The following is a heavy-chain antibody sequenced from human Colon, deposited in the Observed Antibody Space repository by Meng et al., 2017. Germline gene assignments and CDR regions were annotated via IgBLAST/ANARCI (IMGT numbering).Heavy chain of an antibody. D-gene: IGHD1-26*01. CDR2: ISSSGSTI. Sequence: GESLKISCAASGFTFSDYYMSWFRQAPGKGLECISYISSSGSTIYYADSVKGRFTISRDNAKNSLYLQMNSLRAEDTAVYYCAGDAVASYYFDYWGQGTLVTVSS. CDR3: AGDAVASYYFDY. V-gene: IGHV3-11*04. J-gene: IGHJ4*02. CDR1: GFTFSDYY.